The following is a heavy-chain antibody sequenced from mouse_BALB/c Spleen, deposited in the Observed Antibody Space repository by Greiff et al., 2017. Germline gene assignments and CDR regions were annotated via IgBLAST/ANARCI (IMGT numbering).Heavy chain of an antibody. Sequence: VQLQQSGAELVRSGASVKLSCTASGFNIKDYYMHWVKQRPEQGLEWIGWIDPENGDTEYAPKFQGKATMTADTSSNTAYLQLSSLTSEDTAVYYCARGYDGAWFAYWGQGTLVTVSA. D-gene: IGHD2-14*01. V-gene: IGHV14-4*02. CDR2: IDPENGDT. CDR1: GFNIKDYY. CDR3: ARGYDGAWFAY. J-gene: IGHJ3*01.